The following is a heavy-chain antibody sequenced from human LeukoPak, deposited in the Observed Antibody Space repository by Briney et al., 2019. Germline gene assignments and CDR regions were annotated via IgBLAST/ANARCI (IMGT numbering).Heavy chain of an antibody. Sequence: PGGSLRLSCAASGFTFSSYWMHWVRQAPGKGLVWVSRINSDGSSTSYADSVKGRFTISRDNAKNTLYLQMNSLRAEDTAVYYCARAKTASYDFWSGYNAPTLYYYYMDVWGKGTTVTVSS. D-gene: IGHD3-3*01. J-gene: IGHJ6*03. CDR2: INSDGSST. CDR1: GFTFSSYW. CDR3: ARAKTASYDFWSGYNAPTLYYYYMDV. V-gene: IGHV3-74*01.